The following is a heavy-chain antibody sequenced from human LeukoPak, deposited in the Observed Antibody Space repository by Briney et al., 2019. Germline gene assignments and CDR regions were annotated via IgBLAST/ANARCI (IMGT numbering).Heavy chain of an antibody. Sequence: PSETLSLTCTVSGGSISIYYWSWIRQPAGKGLEWIGRIYTSGSTNYNPSLKSRVTMSVDTSKNQFSLKLSSVTAADTAVYYCARAPPKNYDFWSGYHPFDYWGQGTLVTVSS. CDR3: ARAPPKNYDFWSGYHPFDY. J-gene: IGHJ4*02. D-gene: IGHD3-3*01. CDR1: GGSISIYY. V-gene: IGHV4-4*07. CDR2: IYTSGST.